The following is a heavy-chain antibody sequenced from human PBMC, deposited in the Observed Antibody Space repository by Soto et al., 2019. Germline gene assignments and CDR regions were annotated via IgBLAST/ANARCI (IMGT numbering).Heavy chain of an antibody. J-gene: IGHJ4*02. CDR1: GYSITSDYS. CDR3: AKKGYYPSGKINLFDS. V-gene: IGHV4-38-2*01. CDR2: IYRGST. Sequence: SETLSLTCAVSGYSITSDYSWGWIRQPPGKGLGWMGSIYRGSTYYNPSLKSRVTISVDTSKNQFSRRLTSVSAADTAMYYCAKKGYYPSGKINLFDSWGQGTLVTVSS. D-gene: IGHD3-10*01.